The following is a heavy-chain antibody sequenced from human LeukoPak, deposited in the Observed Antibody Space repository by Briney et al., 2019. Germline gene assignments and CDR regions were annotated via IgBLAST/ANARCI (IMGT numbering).Heavy chain of an antibody. CDR2: ICGSGGST. CDR1: GFTFSAYV. J-gene: IGHJ3*02. Sequence: GGSLRLSCAASGFTFSAYVMSWVRQAPWKGLEGVSVICGSGGSTYYADSVKGRFTISRDNFQNTLYLQMNSLRAEDTAVYCCAKGGTESSSSRSGFDIWGQGTMVTVSS. CDR3: AKGGTESSSSRSGFDI. D-gene: IGHD6-6*01. V-gene: IGHV3-23*01.